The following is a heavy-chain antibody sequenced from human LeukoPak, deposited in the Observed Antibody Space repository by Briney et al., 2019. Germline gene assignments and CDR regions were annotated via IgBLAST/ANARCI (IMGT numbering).Heavy chain of an antibody. CDR2: ISYDGSNK. D-gene: IGHD5-12*01. CDR3: AKRVDIVAYPDDAFDI. V-gene: IGHV3-30*18. Sequence: GGSLRLSCAASGFTFSSYGMHWGRQAPGKGLEWVAVISYDGSNKYYADSVKGRFTISRDNSENTLYLQMNSLRAEDTAVYYCAKRVDIVAYPDDAFDIWGQGTMVTVSS. CDR1: GFTFSSYG. J-gene: IGHJ3*02.